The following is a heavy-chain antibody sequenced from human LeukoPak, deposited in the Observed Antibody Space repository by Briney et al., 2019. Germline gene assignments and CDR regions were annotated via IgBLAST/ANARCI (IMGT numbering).Heavy chain of an antibody. D-gene: IGHD3-10*01. CDR1: GFTFSSYA. Sequence: PGGSLRLSCAASGFTFSSYAMSWVRQAPGKGLEWVSAISGSGGSTYYADSVKGRFTISRDNSKNTLYLQMNSLRAEDTAVYYCAKDLVDYYGSGSYYRGLDYWGQGTLVTVSS. V-gene: IGHV3-23*01. J-gene: IGHJ4*02. CDR3: AKDLVDYYGSGSYYRGLDY. CDR2: ISGSGGST.